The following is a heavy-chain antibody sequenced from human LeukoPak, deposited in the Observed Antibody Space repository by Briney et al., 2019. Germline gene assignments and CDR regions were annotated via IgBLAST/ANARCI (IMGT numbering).Heavy chain of an antibody. Sequence: SETLSLTRTVSGGSISSYYWSWIRQPPGKRLEWIGYTSYSGSTDYNPSIKSRVTMSVDTSKNQSSLKLSSVTAADTAVYYCGRRTYYDTLTGYTYWYFDLWGRGTLVTVSS. D-gene: IGHD3-9*01. J-gene: IGHJ2*01. V-gene: IGHV4-59*01. CDR1: GGSISSYY. CDR3: GRRTYYDTLTGYTYWYFDL. CDR2: TSYSGST.